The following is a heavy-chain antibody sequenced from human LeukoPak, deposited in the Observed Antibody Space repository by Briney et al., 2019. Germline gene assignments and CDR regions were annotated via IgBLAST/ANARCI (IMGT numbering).Heavy chain of an antibody. CDR3: ARGTTVTTSTVGWFDP. D-gene: IGHD4-17*01. V-gene: IGHV1-3*01. J-gene: IGHJ5*02. CDR2: INAGNGNT. Sequence: ASVKVSCKASGGTFSSYAISWVRQAPGQRLEWMGWINAGNGNTKYSQKFQGRVTITADKSTSTAYMELSSLRSEDTAVYYCARGTTVTTSTVGWFDPWGQGTLVTVSS. CDR1: GGTFSSYA.